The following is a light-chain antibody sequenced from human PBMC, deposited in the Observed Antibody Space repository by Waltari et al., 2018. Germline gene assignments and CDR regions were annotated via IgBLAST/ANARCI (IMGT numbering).Light chain of an antibody. Sequence: DIVMTQSPDSLAVSLGERVTINCKSSQSVFYSSHNKHYFAWYQQSPGQSPKLLLYWPWARGSGVPDGLSGRGSGTDFTLTISSLQAEDVAVYDGEQYSGCPGTCGQGTKVEI. V-gene: IGKV4-1*01. J-gene: IGKJ2*01. CDR3: EQYSGCPGT. CDR1: QSVFYSSHNKHY. CDR2: WPW.